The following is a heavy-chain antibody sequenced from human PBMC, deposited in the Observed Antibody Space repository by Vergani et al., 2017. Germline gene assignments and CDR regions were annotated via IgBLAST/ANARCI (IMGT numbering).Heavy chain of an antibody. Sequence: QLHLQESGPGLVKPSETLSLTCTVSGGSITSSSYYWGWIRRPPGKGLEWIGNIYHSGGAYYNPSLKGRVTISVDTSKNQFSLEVTPVTAADTAIYFCARTESFILRYFHWALWGQGTLVTVSS. J-gene: IGHJ4*02. CDR1: GGSITSSSYY. CDR3: ARTESFILRYFHWAL. D-gene: IGHD3-9*01. V-gene: IGHV4-39*01. CDR2: IYHSGGA.